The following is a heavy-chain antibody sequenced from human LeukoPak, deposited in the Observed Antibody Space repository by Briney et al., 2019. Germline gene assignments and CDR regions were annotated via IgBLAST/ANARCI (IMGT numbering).Heavy chain of an antibody. V-gene: IGHV5-51*01. D-gene: IGHD3-22*01. Sequence: AGESLKISCKGSGYSFTSCWIGWVRQMPGKGLEWMGIIYPGDSDTRYSPSFQGQVTISADKSISTAYLQWSSLKASDTAMYYCARPNYYDSSGYYFDYWGQGTLVTVSS. CDR3: ARPNYYDSSGYYFDY. CDR2: IYPGDSDT. J-gene: IGHJ4*02. CDR1: GYSFTSCW.